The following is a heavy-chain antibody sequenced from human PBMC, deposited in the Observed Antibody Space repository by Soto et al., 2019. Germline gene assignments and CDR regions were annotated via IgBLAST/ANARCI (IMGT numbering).Heavy chain of an antibody. CDR1: GGSFSGYY. D-gene: IGHD2-21*02. V-gene: IGHV4-34*01. Sequence: SETLSLTCAVYGGSFSGYYWSWIRQPPGKGLEWIGEINHSGSTNYNPSLKSRVTISVDTSKNQFSLKLSSVTAADTAVYYCARVRRVTHYYFDYSGEGTLVTVYS. CDR3: ARVRRVTHYYFDY. J-gene: IGHJ4*02. CDR2: INHSGST.